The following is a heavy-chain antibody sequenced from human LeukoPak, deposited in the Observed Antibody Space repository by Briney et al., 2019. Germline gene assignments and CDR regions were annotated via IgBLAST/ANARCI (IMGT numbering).Heavy chain of an antibody. J-gene: IGHJ4*02. V-gene: IGHV3-33*01. Sequence: YXMHWVRXAPGKGLEWVAVIWYDGSTKYYADSVKGRFTISRDNSKNTLYLQMNSLRAEDTAVYYCASTNDYWGQGTLVTVSS. CDR2: IWYDGSTK. CDR1: YX. CDR3: ASTNDY.